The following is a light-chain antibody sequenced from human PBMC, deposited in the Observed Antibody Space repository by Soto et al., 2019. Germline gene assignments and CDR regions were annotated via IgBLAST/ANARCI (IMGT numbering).Light chain of an antibody. V-gene: IGLV1-47*01. CDR2: RYN. CDR3: AAWDDSLSGWV. J-gene: IGLJ3*02. Sequence: QSVLTQPPSASGTPGQRVTISCSGSSSNIGTNYVWWYQQLPGTAPKLLIYRYNERPSGVPDRFSASKSGSSASLAISGLRSEDEADYHCAAWDDSLSGWVFGGGTKVTVL. CDR1: SSNIGTNY.